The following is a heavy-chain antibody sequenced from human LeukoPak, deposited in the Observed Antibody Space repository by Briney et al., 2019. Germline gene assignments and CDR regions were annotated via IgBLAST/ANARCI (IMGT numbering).Heavy chain of an antibody. CDR1: GFTFNSYV. CDR3: ARGYGENSDYHLKY. D-gene: IGHD4-11*01. V-gene: IGHV3-30*03. Sequence: GGSLRLSCAASGFTFNSYVMHWVRQAPGKGREWVAVIEYDENRKYYEDSVKGRFTISRDNSKNMLYLQINSLTTEDTAVYYCARGYGENSDYHLKYWGQGTLVTVSS. J-gene: IGHJ4*02. CDR2: IEYDENRK.